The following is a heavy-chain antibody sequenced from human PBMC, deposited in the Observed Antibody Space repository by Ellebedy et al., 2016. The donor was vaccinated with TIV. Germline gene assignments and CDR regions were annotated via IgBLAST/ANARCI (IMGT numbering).Heavy chain of an antibody. Sequence: GSLRLXXTVSGGSISSYYWSWIRQPAGKGLEWIGRIYTSGSTNYNPSLKSRVSMSVDTSKNQFSLKLSSVTAADTAVYYCARESYNWNDLGYWGQGTLVTVSS. V-gene: IGHV4-4*07. CDR2: IYTSGST. CDR3: ARESYNWNDLGY. D-gene: IGHD1-1*01. CDR1: GGSISSYY. J-gene: IGHJ4*02.